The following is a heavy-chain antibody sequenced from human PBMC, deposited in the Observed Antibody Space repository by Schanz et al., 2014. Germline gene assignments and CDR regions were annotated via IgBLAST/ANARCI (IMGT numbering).Heavy chain of an antibody. Sequence: QVQLQESGPGLVKPSQTLSLTCTVSGGSIRSGTYYWSWIRQPAGKALEWVGRVFPNGITNYNPAHKSRVTKSLDASKNQFPLTLTPRTAADTAVYYCARDTTWRLDLWGRGTLVTVSS. CDR2: VFPNGIT. CDR3: ARDTTWRLDL. D-gene: IGHD1-1*01. CDR1: GGSIRSGTYY. V-gene: IGHV4-61*02. J-gene: IGHJ2*01.